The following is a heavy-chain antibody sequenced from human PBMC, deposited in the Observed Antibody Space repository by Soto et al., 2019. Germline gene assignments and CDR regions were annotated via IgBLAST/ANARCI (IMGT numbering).Heavy chain of an antibody. CDR1: RFSFSSCG. Sequence: QVQLVESGGGVVQPGRSLRLSCAASRFSFSSCGMHWVRQTPGKGLEWVAVVSEDGSNKFYLDSVKGRFTISRDNSNNMVYLQMERLRAEDTAVYYCVIDTIVLVAPRAGYGMDVWGQGTTVIVSS. CDR3: VIDTIVLVAPRAGYGMDV. V-gene: IGHV3-30*03. CDR2: VSEDGSNK. J-gene: IGHJ6*02. D-gene: IGHD2-21*01.